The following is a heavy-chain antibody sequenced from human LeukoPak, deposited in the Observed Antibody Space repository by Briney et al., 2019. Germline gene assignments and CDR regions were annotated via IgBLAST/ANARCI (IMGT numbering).Heavy chain of an antibody. D-gene: IGHD5-18*01. CDR1: GFTFSNYW. J-gene: IGHJ6*04. V-gene: IGHV3-7*01. CDR2: IKQDGSEK. Sequence: PGGPLRLSCAASGFTFSNYWMSWVRQAPGKGLEWVANIKQDGSEKYYVDSVKGQFTISRDNAKNSLYLQMNSLRAEDTAVYYWARGVDTTMAPADVWGKGTTVTVSS. CDR3: ARGVDTTMAPADV.